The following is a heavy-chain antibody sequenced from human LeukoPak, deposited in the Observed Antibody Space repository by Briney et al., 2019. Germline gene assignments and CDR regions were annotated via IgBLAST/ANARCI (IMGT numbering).Heavy chain of an antibody. CDR2: LSGSGGST. J-gene: IGHJ3*02. Sequence: GGSLRLSCAASGFTFSNYAMSWVRQAPGKGLEWVSALSGSGGSTYYADSVKGRFTISRDNSNNTLYLQMNSLRAEGTAVYYCAKDLGNSYAFDIWGQGTMVTVSS. D-gene: IGHD4-23*01. V-gene: IGHV3-23*01. CDR1: GFTFSNYA. CDR3: AKDLGNSYAFDI.